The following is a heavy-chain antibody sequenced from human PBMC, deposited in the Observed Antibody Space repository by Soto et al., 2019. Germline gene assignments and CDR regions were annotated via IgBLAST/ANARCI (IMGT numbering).Heavy chain of an antibody. J-gene: IGHJ4*02. Sequence: GGSLRLSCAASGFTFSGSAMHWVRQASGKGLEWVGRIRSKANSYATAYAASVKGRFTISRDDSKNTAYLQMNSLKTEDTAVYYCTRHEYSSSTSDYWGQGTLVTVSS. CDR2: IRSKANSYAT. D-gene: IGHD6-6*01. CDR1: GFTFSGSA. V-gene: IGHV3-73*01. CDR3: TRHEYSSSTSDY.